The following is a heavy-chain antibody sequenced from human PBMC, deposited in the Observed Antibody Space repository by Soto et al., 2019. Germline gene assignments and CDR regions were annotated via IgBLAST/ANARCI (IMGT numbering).Heavy chain of an antibody. V-gene: IGHV4-34*01. CDR3: ARGGSATGTKDSDY. CDR2: INHSGST. D-gene: IGHD1-7*01. J-gene: IGHJ4*02. Sequence: QVQLQQWGAGLLKPSETLSLTCAVYGGSFSGYYWSWIRQPPGKGLEWIGEINHSGSTNYNPYLKRRVTMTVDTSKNQFSLKLSSVTAADTAVYYCARGGSATGTKDSDYWGQGTLVTVSS. CDR1: GGSFSGYY.